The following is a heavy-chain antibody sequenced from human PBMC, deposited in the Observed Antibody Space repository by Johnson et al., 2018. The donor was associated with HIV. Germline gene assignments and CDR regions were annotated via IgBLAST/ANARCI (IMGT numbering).Heavy chain of an antibody. D-gene: IGHD4-17*01. J-gene: IGHJ3*02. CDR1: GFSFSDYY. Sequence: QVLLLESGGGLVKPGGSLRLSCAASGFSFSDYYMSWIRQAPGKGLEWVSYISSSGSTIYYADFVKGRFTISRDNAQKSMYLQMNSLRAEDTALYYCARDSTPCGGDHVGYAFDIWGRGTMVTVSS. CDR2: ISSSGSTI. V-gene: IGHV3-11*04. CDR3: ARDSTPCGGDHVGYAFDI.